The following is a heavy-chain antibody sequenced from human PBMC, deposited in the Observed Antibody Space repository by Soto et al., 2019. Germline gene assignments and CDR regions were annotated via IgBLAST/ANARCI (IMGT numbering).Heavy chain of an antibody. V-gene: IGHV4-39*01. CDR1: GGSISSSSYY. Sequence: PSETLSLTCTVSGGSISSSSYYWGWIRQPPGKGLEWIGSIYYSGSTYYNPSLKSRVTISVDTSKNQFSPKLSSVTAADTAVYYCARPFADYDFWSGYYNPGNGMDVWGQGTTVTVSS. CDR2: IYYSGST. D-gene: IGHD3-3*01. CDR3: ARPFADYDFWSGYYNPGNGMDV. J-gene: IGHJ6*02.